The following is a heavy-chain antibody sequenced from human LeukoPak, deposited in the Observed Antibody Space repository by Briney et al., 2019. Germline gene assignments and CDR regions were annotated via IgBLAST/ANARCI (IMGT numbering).Heavy chain of an antibody. V-gene: IGHV1-2*02. CDR3: AREIYDSSGYVPYYFDY. CDR1: GYTFTGYY. D-gene: IGHD3-22*01. Sequence: ASVKVSCKASGYTFTGYYIHWVRQAPGQGLEWMGWINPNSGGTNYAQKFQGRVTMTRDTSISTAYMELSRLRSDDTAVYYCAREIYDSSGYVPYYFDYWGQGTLVTVSS. CDR2: INPNSGGT. J-gene: IGHJ4*02.